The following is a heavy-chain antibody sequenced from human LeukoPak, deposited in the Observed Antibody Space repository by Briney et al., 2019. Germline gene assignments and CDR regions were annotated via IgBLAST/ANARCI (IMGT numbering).Heavy chain of an antibody. V-gene: IGHV4-39*01. D-gene: IGHD2/OR15-2a*01. J-gene: IGHJ4*02. CDR3: ARLPEYPDY. CDR1: GGSISSSNYH. Sequence: SETLSLTCTVSGGSISSSNYHWGWIRQPPGKGLEWIGSIYYSGSTYYNPSLKSRVTISVDTSKDQFSLKLSSVTAADTAVYYCARLPEYPDYWGQGTLVTVSS. CDR2: IYYSGST.